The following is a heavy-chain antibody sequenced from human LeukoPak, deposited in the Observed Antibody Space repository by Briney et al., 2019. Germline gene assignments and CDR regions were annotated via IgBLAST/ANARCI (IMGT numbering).Heavy chain of an antibody. V-gene: IGHV3-30*02. D-gene: IGHD2-2*01. CDR2: IRYDGSNK. Sequence: GGSLRLSCVASGFTFSSYGMHWVRQAPGKGLEWVAFIRYDGSNKYYADSVKGRFTISRDNSKNTLYLQMNSLRAEDTAVYYCSTSCYDMCDYWGQGTLVTVSS. J-gene: IGHJ4*02. CDR1: GFTFSSYG. CDR3: STSCYDMCDY.